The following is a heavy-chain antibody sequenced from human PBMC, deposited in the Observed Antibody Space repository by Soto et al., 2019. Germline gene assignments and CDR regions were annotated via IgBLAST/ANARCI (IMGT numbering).Heavy chain of an antibody. CDR1: GGTFSSYA. D-gene: IGHD1-26*01. CDR2: IIPIFGTA. J-gene: IGHJ4*02. Sequence: ASVKVSCKASGGTFSSYAISWVRQAPGQGLEWMGGIIPIFGTANYAQKFQGRVTITADESTSTAYMELSSLRSEDTAVYYCARDNPGDSGSYSDDYWGQRTLVTVSS. CDR3: ARDNPGDSGSYSDDY. V-gene: IGHV1-69*13.